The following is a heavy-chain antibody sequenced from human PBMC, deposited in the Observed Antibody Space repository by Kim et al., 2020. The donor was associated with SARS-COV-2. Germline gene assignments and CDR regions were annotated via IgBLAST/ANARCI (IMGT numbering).Heavy chain of an antibody. CDR1: GFTFSSYA. CDR3: ARESPRGYYDSSGPWMGGGAFDI. CDR2: ISYDGSNK. J-gene: IGHJ3*02. D-gene: IGHD3-22*01. V-gene: IGHV3-30*04. Sequence: GGSLRLSCAASGFTFSSYAMHWVRQAPGKGLEWVAVISYDGSNKYYADSVKGRFTISRDNSKNTLYLQMNSLRAEDTAVYYCARESPRGYYDSSGPWMGGGAFDIWGQGTMVTVSS.